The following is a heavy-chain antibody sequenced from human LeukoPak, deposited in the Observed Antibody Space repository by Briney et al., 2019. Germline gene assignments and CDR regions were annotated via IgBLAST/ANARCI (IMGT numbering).Heavy chain of an antibody. CDR2: IYYSGST. CDR1: GGSISNFY. V-gene: IGHV4-59*01. D-gene: IGHD1-26*01. J-gene: IGHJ4*02. CDR3: ARETMGGSFGN. Sequence: SETLSLTCTVSGGSISNFYWSWIRQPPGKGLEWIGYIYYSGSTNYNPSLKSRVTISLDTSKNQFSLKLSSVTAADTAVYFCARETMGGSFGNWGQGTLVTVSP.